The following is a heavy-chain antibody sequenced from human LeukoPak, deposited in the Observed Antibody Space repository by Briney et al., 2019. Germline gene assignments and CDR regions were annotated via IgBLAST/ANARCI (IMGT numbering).Heavy chain of an antibody. J-gene: IGHJ4*02. CDR1: GFSLNINA. V-gene: IGHV3-23*01. D-gene: IGHD5-12*01. CDR2: ISGSGATA. Sequence: PGGSLRLSCAASGFSLNINAMNWVRQSPGKGLEWVSLISGSGATAFYADSVKGRFTISRDNSKNTVHPQMKSLRAEDTAVYFCARGYDGRDHFDYWGQGTLVSVSS. CDR3: ARGYDGRDHFDY.